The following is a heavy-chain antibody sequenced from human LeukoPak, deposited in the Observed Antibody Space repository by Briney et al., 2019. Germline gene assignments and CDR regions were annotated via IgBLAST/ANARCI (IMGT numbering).Heavy chain of an antibody. J-gene: IGHJ6*03. CDR1: GFTFDDYG. D-gene: IGHD1-7*01. Sequence: GGSLRLSCAASGFTFDDYGMSWVRHAPGKGLEWVSGINWNGGSTGYADSVKGRFTISRDNAKNSLYLQMNSLRAEDTALYYCARSLQELLYYYYMDVWGKGTTVTVSS. CDR2: INWNGGST. CDR3: ARSLQELLYYYYMDV. V-gene: IGHV3-20*04.